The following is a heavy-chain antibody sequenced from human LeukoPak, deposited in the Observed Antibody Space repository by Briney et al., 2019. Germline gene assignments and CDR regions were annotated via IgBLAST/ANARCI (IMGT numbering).Heavy chain of an antibody. CDR1: GYTFTSYA. Sequence: ASVKVSCKASGYTFTSYAMSWVRQAPGQGLEWMGWINTNTGNPTYAQGFTGRFVFSLDTSVSTAYLQISSLKAEDTAVYYCARLGYCSGGSCYGVYYFDYWGQGTLVTVSS. J-gene: IGHJ4*02. V-gene: IGHV7-4-1*02. D-gene: IGHD2-15*01. CDR3: ARLGYCSGGSCYGVYYFDY. CDR2: INTNTGNP.